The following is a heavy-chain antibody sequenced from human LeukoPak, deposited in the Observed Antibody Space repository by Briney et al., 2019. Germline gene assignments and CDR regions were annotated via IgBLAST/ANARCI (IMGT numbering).Heavy chain of an antibody. CDR3: ARDEVGAGLDY. J-gene: IGHJ4*02. D-gene: IGHD1-26*01. V-gene: IGHV4-34*01. CDR1: GGSISSYY. Sequence: SETLSLTCTVSGGSISSYYWSWIRQPPGKGLEWIGEINHSGSTNYNPSLKSRVTISVDTSKNQFSLKLSSVTAADTAVYYCARDEVGAGLDYWGQGTLVTVSS. CDR2: INHSGST.